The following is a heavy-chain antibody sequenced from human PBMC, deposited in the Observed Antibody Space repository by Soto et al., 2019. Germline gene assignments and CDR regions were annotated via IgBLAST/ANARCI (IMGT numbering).Heavy chain of an antibody. CDR2: ISYDGSNK. CDR3: AKDGEEYQLLLYYGMDV. CDR1: GFTFISYG. D-gene: IGHD2-2*01. Sequence: GWSLRLSCAASGFTFISYGMHWVRQAPGKGLEWVAVISYDGSNKYYADSVKGRFTISRDNSKNTLYLQMNSLRAEDTAVYYCAKDGEEYQLLLYYGMDVWGQGTTVTVSS. V-gene: IGHV3-30*18. J-gene: IGHJ6*02.